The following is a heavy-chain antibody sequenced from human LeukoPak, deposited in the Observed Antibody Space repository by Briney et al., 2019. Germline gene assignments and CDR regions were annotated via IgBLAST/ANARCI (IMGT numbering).Heavy chain of an antibody. J-gene: IGHJ5*02. CDR1: GFSFSRYW. CDR2: IKQDGSEK. V-gene: IGHV3-7*01. Sequence: GGSLRLSCAGSGFSFSRYWMNWVRQAPGKGLEWVANIKQDGSEKYYVDSVKGRFTMSRDNARNSLYLQMNSLRAEDTAVYYCAGDGSGGSTQYNWFDPWGQGTLVTVSS. CDR3: AGDGSGGSTQYNWFDP. D-gene: IGHD1-26*01.